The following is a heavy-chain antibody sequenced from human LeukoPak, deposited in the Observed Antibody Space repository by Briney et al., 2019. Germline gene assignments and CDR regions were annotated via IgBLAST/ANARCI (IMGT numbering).Heavy chain of an antibody. CDR1: GGPISSGGYS. CDR3: ASRQTSMIEGSPPWY. Sequence: SQTLPLTRAVPGGPISSGGYSWSWIRQPRGKGLERIGHIYHRGSTYYNPYLKNRLTISLDRSKNQFALQQSSRTAPDTSVYYCASRQTSMIEGSPPWYWGQGTLVTVSS. V-gene: IGHV4-30-2*01. CDR2: IYHRGST. J-gene: IGHJ4*02. D-gene: IGHD3-22*01.